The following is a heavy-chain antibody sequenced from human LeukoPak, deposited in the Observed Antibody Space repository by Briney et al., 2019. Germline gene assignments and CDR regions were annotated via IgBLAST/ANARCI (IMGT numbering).Heavy chain of an antibody. CDR1: GYSFTSYW. J-gene: IGHJ5*02. CDR3: ARHQTAGLFIISRVKNWFDP. V-gene: IGHV5-51*01. D-gene: IGHD3-10*01. Sequence: GESLKISCKGSGYSFTSYWIGWVRQMPGKGLEWMGIIYPGDSDTRYSPSFQGQVTISADKSISTACLQWSSLKASDTAMYYCARHQTAGLFIISRVKNWFDPWGQGTLVTVSS. CDR2: IYPGDSDT.